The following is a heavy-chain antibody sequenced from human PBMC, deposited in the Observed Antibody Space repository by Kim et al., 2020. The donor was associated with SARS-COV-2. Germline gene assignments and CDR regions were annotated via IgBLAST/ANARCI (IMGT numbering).Heavy chain of an antibody. D-gene: IGHD2-15*01. CDR2: INTDGRST. CDR3: TSHRYCSEDYCCPF. J-gene: IGHJ4*02. Sequence: GGSLRLSCAASGFTFSHYMMHWVRQAPGKGLVWVSRINTDGRSTNYADSVKGRFTITRDNAKNTLYLRMNSLRAEDTAIYYCTSHRYCSEDYCCPFWGQGTLVAVSS. CDR1: GFTFSHYM. V-gene: IGHV3-74*01.